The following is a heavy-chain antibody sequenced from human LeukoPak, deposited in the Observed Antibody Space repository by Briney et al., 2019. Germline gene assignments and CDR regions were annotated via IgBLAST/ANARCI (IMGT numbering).Heavy chain of an antibody. D-gene: IGHD2/OR15-2a*01. CDR3: ARDLSRFTSVDRPYDY. CDR2: IRYDGSNK. CDR1: GFTFSSYG. J-gene: IGHJ4*02. Sequence: PGGSLRLSCAGSGFTFSSYGMHWVRQAPGKGLEWVAFIRYDGSNKYYADSVKGRFTISRDNSKNTLYLQMNSLRAEDTAVYYCARDLSRFTSVDRPYDYWGQGTLVTVSS. V-gene: IGHV3-30*02.